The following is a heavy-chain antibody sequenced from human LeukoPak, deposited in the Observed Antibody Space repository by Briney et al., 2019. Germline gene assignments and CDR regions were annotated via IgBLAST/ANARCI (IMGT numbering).Heavy chain of an antibody. V-gene: IGHV4-61*02. Sequence: SQTLSLTCTVSGGSITSSSYYWSWIRQPAGKGLEWIGRIYTSGSTNYNPSLKSRVTISVDTSKNQFSLKLRSVTAADTAVYYCARVRTGYCSSTSCYRDYYYYYMDVWGKGTTVTISS. D-gene: IGHD2-2*01. CDR1: GGSITSSSYY. CDR3: ARVRTGYCSSTSCYRDYYYYYMDV. J-gene: IGHJ6*03. CDR2: IYTSGST.